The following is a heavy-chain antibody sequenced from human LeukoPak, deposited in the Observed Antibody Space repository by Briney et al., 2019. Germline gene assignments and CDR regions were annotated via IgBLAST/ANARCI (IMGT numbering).Heavy chain of an antibody. D-gene: IGHD3-16*01. CDR2: INSDGSST. V-gene: IGHV3-74*01. Sequence: PGGSLRLSCAASGFTFDDYAMHWVRQAPGKGLVWVSRINSDGSSTTYADSVKGRLTISRDNAKNTLYLQMNSLRAEDTALYYCARSHTYGGRDWLGPWGQGTLVTVSS. J-gene: IGHJ5*02. CDR1: GFTFDDYA. CDR3: ARSHTYGGRDWLGP.